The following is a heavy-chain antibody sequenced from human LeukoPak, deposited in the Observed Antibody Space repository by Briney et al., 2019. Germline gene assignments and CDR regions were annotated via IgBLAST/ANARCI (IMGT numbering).Heavy chain of an antibody. CDR2: MYTSGSS. CDR3: ARYWGHYYDSSID. D-gene: IGHD3-22*01. V-gene: IGHV4-4*09. CDR1: GGSISSYY. Sequence: SETLSLTCSVSGGSISSYYWTWIRQPPGKGLEWIGYMYTSGSSNYHPSLKSRVTISIDTSKNQFSLKLSSVTAADTAVYYCARYWGHYYDSSIDWGQGTLVTVSS. J-gene: IGHJ4*02.